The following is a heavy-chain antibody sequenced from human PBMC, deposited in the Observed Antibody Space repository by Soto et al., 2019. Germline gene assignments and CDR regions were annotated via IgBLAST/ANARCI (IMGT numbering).Heavy chain of an antibody. J-gene: IGHJ4*02. Sequence: ASVKVSCKASGYTFTGYYMHWIRQAPGQGLEWMGWINPDTGGTNYAQKFQGRVTMTRDTSISTAYMELSSLTSDDTVVFYCASKGRDYNFDYWGQGTLVTVSS. D-gene: IGHD2-21*01. CDR1: GYTFTGYY. CDR3: ASKGRDYNFDY. CDR2: INPDTGGT. V-gene: IGHV1-2*02.